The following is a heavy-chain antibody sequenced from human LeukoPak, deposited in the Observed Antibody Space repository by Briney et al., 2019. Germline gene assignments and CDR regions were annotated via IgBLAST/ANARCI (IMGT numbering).Heavy chain of an antibody. CDR1: GFTVRSNY. Sequence: GGSLRLSCAASGFTVRSNYMSWVRQAPGKGLEWVSLIFNDGSTYYADSVKARFTISRDNSMDTLYLQMNSLRAEDTAVYYCARDPGGDNAYWGQGTLVTVSS. V-gene: IGHV3-66*01. D-gene: IGHD4-17*01. J-gene: IGHJ4*02. CDR2: IFNDGST. CDR3: ARDPGGDNAY.